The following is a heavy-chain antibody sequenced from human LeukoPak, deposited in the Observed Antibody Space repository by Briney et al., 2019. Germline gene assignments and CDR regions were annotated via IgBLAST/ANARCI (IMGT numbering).Heavy chain of an antibody. CDR3: ARGIVGATHFDY. CDR2: IYYSGST. Sequence: SETLSLTCTVSGGSISSYYWSWIRQPPGKGLGWIGYIYYSGSTNYNPSLKSRVTISVDTSKNQFSLKLSSVTAADTAVNHCARGIVGATHFDYWGQGTLVTVSS. CDR1: GGSISSYY. D-gene: IGHD1-26*01. V-gene: IGHV4-59*01. J-gene: IGHJ4*02.